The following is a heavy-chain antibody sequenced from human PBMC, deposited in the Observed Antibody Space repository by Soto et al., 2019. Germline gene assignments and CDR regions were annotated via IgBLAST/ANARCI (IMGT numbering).Heavy chain of an antibody. CDR3: AREYSGTYFDY. V-gene: IGHV3-7*01. CDR1: GFTFSRNW. Sequence: QPGGSLRLSCAAAGFTFSRNWMSWVRQAPGKGLEWVANVKQDGSEKYYVDSVKGRFTISRDNAKNSLYLHMNSLRAEDTAVYYCAREYSGTYFDYWGQGTLVTVSS. CDR2: VKQDGSEK. D-gene: IGHD1-26*01. J-gene: IGHJ4*02.